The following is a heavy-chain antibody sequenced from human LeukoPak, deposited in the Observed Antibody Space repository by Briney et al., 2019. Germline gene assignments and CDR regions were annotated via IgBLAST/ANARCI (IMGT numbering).Heavy chain of an antibody. CDR1: GYSVSSKSGG. Sequence: SQTLSLTCDISGYSVSSKSGGWNWIRQSPSIGLEWLVRTYYTSKWFDEYAVSLKSRITINSDTSKNQLSLHLDSVTPEDTAVYYCAREQLWSGPNRFDSWGQGILVTVSS. CDR2: TYYTSKWFD. V-gene: IGHV6-1*01. D-gene: IGHD3-10*02. CDR3: AREQLWSGPNRFDS. J-gene: IGHJ5*01.